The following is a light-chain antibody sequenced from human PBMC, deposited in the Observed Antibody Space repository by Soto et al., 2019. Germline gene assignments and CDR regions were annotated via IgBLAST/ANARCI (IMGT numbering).Light chain of an antibody. Sequence: DIGMIQSPATLSVSPGERATLSCRASQIIANNLAWYQQKPGQAPTLLIYDAASREPGMLARFSCGGRGAEYIRLSSSVQSSEFIVTYCRQQNIGNSWTFGRGTKVDI. CDR2: DAA. CDR1: QIIANN. J-gene: IGKJ1*01. CDR3: RQQNIGNSWT. V-gene: IGKV3-15*01.